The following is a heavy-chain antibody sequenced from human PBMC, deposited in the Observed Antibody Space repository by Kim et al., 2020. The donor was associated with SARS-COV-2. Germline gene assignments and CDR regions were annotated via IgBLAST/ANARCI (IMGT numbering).Heavy chain of an antibody. CDR2: INHSGST. Sequence: SETLSLTCAVYGGSFSGYYWSWIRQPPGKGLEWIGEINHSGSTNYNPSLKSRVTISVDTSKNQFSLKLSSVTAADTAVYYCARGLESTAMATRGAFDYWGQGTLVTVSS. D-gene: IGHD5-18*01. CDR1: GGSFSGYY. CDR3: ARGLESTAMATRGAFDY. J-gene: IGHJ4*02. V-gene: IGHV4-34*01.